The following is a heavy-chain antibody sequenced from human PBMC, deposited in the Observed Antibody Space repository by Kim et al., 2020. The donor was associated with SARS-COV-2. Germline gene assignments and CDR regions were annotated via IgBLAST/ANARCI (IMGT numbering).Heavy chain of an antibody. V-gene: IGHV1-69*13. CDR1: GGTFSSYA. Sequence: SVKVSCKASGGTFSSYAISWVRQAPGQGLEWMGGIIPIFGTANYAQKFQGRVTITADESTSTAYMELSSLRSEDTTVYYCARLLRGSYWGDAFDIWGQGTMVTVSS. J-gene: IGHJ3*02. CDR3: ARLLRGSYWGDAFDI. D-gene: IGHD1-26*01. CDR2: IIPIFGTA.